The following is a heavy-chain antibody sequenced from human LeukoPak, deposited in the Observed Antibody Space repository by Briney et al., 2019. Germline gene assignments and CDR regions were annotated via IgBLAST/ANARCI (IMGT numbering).Heavy chain of an antibody. J-gene: IGHJ3*02. V-gene: IGHV5-51*01. CDR1: GCPFISCW. CDR2: IYSGDCDN. Sequence: GGSLQISCLGSGCPFISCWIGWGRQMPGKGVEGMGIIYSGDCDNRYSAYFQGEVTITPDKSITTAYLQWSSLKASHTAMYYCARHAVYFGSGNRAFDIWGQGTMVTVSS. D-gene: IGHD3-10*01. CDR3: ARHAVYFGSGNRAFDI.